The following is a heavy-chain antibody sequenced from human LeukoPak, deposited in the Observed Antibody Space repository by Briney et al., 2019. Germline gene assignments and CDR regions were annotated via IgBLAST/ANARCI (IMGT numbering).Heavy chain of an antibody. CDR3: ARGRAKNPIAVAGIPNWYFDL. Sequence: SETLSLTCAVYGGSFSGYYWSWIRQPPGKGLEWIGEINHSGSTNYNPSLKSRVTISVDTSKNQFSLKLSSVTAADTAVYYCARGRAKNPIAVAGIPNWYFDLWGRGTLVTVSS. D-gene: IGHD6-19*01. CDR2: INHSGST. V-gene: IGHV4-34*01. J-gene: IGHJ2*01. CDR1: GGSFSGYY.